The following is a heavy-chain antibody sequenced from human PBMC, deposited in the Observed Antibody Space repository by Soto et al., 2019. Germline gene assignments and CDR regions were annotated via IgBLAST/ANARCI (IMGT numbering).Heavy chain of an antibody. Sequence: GGSLRLSCAASGFTFSSYGMHWVRQAPGKGLEWVAVIWYDGSNKYYADSVKGRFTISRDNSKNTLYLQMNSLRAEDTAVYYCARDTHLHSSSGYEEGGYFDYWGQGTLVTVS. CDR2: IWYDGSNK. J-gene: IGHJ4*02. CDR1: GFTFSSYG. V-gene: IGHV3-33*01. D-gene: IGHD6-13*01. CDR3: ARDTHLHSSSGYEEGGYFDY.